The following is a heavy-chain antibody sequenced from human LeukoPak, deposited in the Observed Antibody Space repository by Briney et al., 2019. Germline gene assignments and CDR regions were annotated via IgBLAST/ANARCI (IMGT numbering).Heavy chain of an antibody. D-gene: IGHD3-9*01. V-gene: IGHV4-34*01. CDR1: GGSFSGYY. Sequence: SETLSLTCAVYGGSFSGYYWSWIRQPPGKGLEWIGEINHSGSTNYNPSLKSRVTISVDTSKNQFSLKLSSVTAADTAVYYCARGYDILTNADYFDYWGQGNLVAVSP. J-gene: IGHJ4*02. CDR3: ARGYDILTNADYFDY. CDR2: INHSGST.